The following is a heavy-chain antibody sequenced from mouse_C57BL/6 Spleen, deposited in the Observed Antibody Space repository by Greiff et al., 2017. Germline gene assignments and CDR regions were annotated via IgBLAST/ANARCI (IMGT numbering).Heavy chain of an antibody. D-gene: IGHD1-1*01. J-gene: IGHJ2*01. CDR3: ARDPSYYYGCSNYFDY. CDR1: GYTFTSYW. Sequence: VQLQQPGAELVKPGASVKLSCKASGYTFTSYWMHWVKQRPGQGLEWIGMIHPNSGSTSYNEKFKSKATLTVDKSSSTAYMQLSSLTSEDSAVYYCARDPSYYYGCSNYFDYWGQGTTLTVSS. CDR2: IHPNSGST. V-gene: IGHV1-64*01.